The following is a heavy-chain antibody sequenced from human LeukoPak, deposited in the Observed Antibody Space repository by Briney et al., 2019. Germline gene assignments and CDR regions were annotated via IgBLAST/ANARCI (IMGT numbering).Heavy chain of an antibody. V-gene: IGHV1-8*01. CDR1: GYTFTSYD. CDR2: MNPNSGNT. Sequence: ASVKVSFKASGYTFTSYDINWVRQATGQGLEWMGWMNPNSGNTGYAQKFQGRVTMTRNTSISTAYMDLSSLRSEDTAVYYCARHLGAVAGGYYYYMDVWGKGTTVTVSS. J-gene: IGHJ6*03. D-gene: IGHD6-19*01. CDR3: ARHLGAVAGGYYYYMDV.